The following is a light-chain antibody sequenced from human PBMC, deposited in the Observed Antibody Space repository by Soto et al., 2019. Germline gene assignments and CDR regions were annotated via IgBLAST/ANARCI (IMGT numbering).Light chain of an antibody. V-gene: IGKV3-20*01. CDR3: QQYDRAPYT. CDR1: QSVSSNN. CDR2: GAS. Sequence: EIVLTQSPGTLSLSPGERGTLSCRASQSVSSNNLAWYQQKPGQTPRLLIYGASSMAPGIPDRFSGSGSGPDFTLTISRLETEDFAVYYFQQYDRAPYTFGQGTKLEIK. J-gene: IGKJ2*01.